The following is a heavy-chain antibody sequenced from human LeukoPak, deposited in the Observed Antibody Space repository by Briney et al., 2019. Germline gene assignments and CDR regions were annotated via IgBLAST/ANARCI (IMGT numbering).Heavy chain of an antibody. V-gene: IGHV4-4*07. Sequence: PSETLSLTCTVSGGFINSYYWSWIRQPAGKGLEWIGRIYSSGSTNYNPSLRSRVSMSVDTSKNQFSLKLTSVTAADTAVYYCARGGKATVVTMWGQGILVTVSS. J-gene: IGHJ4*02. D-gene: IGHD4-23*01. CDR1: GGFINSYY. CDR2: IYSSGST. CDR3: ARGGKATVVTM.